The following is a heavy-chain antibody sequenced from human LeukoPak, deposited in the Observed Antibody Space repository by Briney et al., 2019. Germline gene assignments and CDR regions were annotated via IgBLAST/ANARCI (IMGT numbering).Heavy chain of an antibody. CDR1: GDSIGGSVDY. CDR2: IFYSGRT. D-gene: IGHD3-10*01. V-gene: IGHV4-39*01. Sequence: KPSETLSLTCTVSGDSIGGSVDYCVWIRQPPGKGLEWIGSIFYSGRTYYNPSLRSRVTISVDTSKNQFSMKLTSVTAADTAVYYCARQAGSGGCLDHWGQGTLVTVSS. J-gene: IGHJ4*02. CDR3: ARQAGSGGCLDH.